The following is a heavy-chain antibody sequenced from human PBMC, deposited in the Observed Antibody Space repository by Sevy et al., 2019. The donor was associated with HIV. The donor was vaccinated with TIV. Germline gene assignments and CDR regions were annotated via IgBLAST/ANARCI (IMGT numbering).Heavy chain of an antibody. J-gene: IGHJ5*02. CDR3: ARAEWIQLWLDGGNWFDP. CDR1: GGSISSGDYY. CDR2: IYYSGST. D-gene: IGHD5-18*01. V-gene: IGHV4-30-4*01. Sequence: SETLSLTCTVSGGSISSGDYYWSWIRQPPGKGLEWIGYIYYSGSTYYNPSLKSRVTISVDTSKNQFSLKLSSVTAADTAVYYCARAEWIQLWLDGGNWFDPWGQGTLVTVSS.